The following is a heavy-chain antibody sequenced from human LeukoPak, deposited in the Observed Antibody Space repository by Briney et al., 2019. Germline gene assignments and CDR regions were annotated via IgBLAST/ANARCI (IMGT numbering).Heavy chain of an antibody. Sequence: SVKVSCKASGGTFSSYAISWVRQAPGQGLEWMGRIIPILGIANYAQKFQGRVTITADKSTSTAYMELSSLRSEDTAVYYCARVGWEFYYYMDVWGKGTTVTVSS. CDR3: ARVGWEFYYYMDV. CDR2: IIPILGIA. CDR1: GGTFSSYA. V-gene: IGHV1-69*04. J-gene: IGHJ6*03. D-gene: IGHD1-26*01.